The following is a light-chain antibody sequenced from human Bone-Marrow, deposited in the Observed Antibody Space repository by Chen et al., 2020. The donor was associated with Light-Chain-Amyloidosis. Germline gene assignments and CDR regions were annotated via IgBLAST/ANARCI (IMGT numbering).Light chain of an antibody. CDR2: EVT. J-gene: IGLJ2*01. Sequence: QSALTQPASVSGSPGQSITISCTGTSSDVGNYNLVSWYQQHPGKAPKLIVYEVTKRPSGVSTRFSGSKSGNTASLTNSGLQAEDEAHYYCCSYAGLYTLVFGGGTKLSVV. V-gene: IGLV2-23*02. CDR3: CSYAGLYTLV. CDR1: SSDVGNYNL.